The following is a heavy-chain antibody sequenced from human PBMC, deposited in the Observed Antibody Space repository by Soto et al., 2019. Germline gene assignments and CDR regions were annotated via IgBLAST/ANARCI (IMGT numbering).Heavy chain of an antibody. CDR1: GFSFSDYA. V-gene: IGHV3-23*01. D-gene: IGHD3-22*01. J-gene: IGHJ5*01. CDR2: ISRTGDSA. Sequence: EVHLLESGGALVQPGGSLTLSCAASGFSFSDYAMSWVRQAPGKGLEWVSSISRTGDSAYYADSVKGRFAIPRDRSKNRLSLQMHSLRVEDTAVYYCAKGPDGSGYYHNWFDSWGQGTLITVSS. CDR3: AKGPDGSGYYHNWFDS.